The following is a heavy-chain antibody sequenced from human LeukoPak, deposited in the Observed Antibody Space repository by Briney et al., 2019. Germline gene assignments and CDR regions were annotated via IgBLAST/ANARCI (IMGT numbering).Heavy chain of an antibody. Sequence: SETLSLTCTVSGGSISSYYWSWIRQPAGKGLEWIGRIYTSGSTNYNPSLKSRVTMSVDTSKNQFSLKLSSVTAADTAVYYCAREHVLRYFDWFGGIDPWGQGTLVTVSS. D-gene: IGHD3-9*01. J-gene: IGHJ5*02. CDR3: AREHVLRYFDWFGGIDP. CDR2: IYTSGST. CDR1: GGSISSYY. V-gene: IGHV4-4*07.